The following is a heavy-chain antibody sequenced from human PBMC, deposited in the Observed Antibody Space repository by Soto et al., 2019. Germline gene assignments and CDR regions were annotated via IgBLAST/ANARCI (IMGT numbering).Heavy chain of an antibody. CDR3: SRDDSDWFFN. Sequence: EVQLVESGGGLVQPGGSLKLSCAASGFTFGASALKWVRQSSGKGLEWLGRMGSRGETYATTYAASGKGRFTISRDDAKKTAYLQMNSLESEDTAVYYCSRDDSDWFFNWGRGTLVTVPS. CDR2: MGSRGETYAT. CDR1: GFTFGASA. J-gene: IGHJ4*02. D-gene: IGHD3-9*01. V-gene: IGHV3-73*02.